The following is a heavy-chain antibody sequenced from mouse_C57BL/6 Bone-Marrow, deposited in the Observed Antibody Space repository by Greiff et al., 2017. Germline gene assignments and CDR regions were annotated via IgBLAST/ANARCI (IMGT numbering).Heavy chain of an antibody. V-gene: IGHV5-6*01. Sequence: EVQGVESGGDLVKPGGSLKLSCAASGFTFSSYGMSWVRQTPDKRLEWVATISSGGSYTYYPDSVKGRFTISRDNAKNTLYLQMSSLKSEDTAMYYCARHDVCYWYFDVWGTGTTVTASS. CDR2: ISSGGSYT. CDR3: ARHDVCYWYFDV. J-gene: IGHJ1*03. CDR1: GFTFSSYG. D-gene: IGHD2-3*01.